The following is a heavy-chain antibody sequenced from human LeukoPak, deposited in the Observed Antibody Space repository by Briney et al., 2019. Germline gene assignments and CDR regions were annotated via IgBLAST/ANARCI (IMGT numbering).Heavy chain of an antibody. Sequence: GGSLRLSCAASGFTFSTYAMSWVRQGPGKGLEWVSAISGSGGHTYYADAVKGRFTISRDNSKNTLYLQMNSLRAEDTAIYYCAKHLGNNQDGRYFDSWGQGTLVTVSS. D-gene: IGHD1/OR15-1a*01. J-gene: IGHJ4*02. CDR3: AKHLGNNQDGRYFDS. V-gene: IGHV3-23*01. CDR2: ISGSGGHT. CDR1: GFTFSTYA.